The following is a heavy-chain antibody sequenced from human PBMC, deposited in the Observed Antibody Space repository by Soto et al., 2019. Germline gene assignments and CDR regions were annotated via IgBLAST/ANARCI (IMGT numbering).Heavy chain of an antibody. CDR3: AISQDRGGRTTFIY. J-gene: IGHJ4*02. CDR2: INWKSDI. Sequence: GGSLRLSCAVSGFTFDDNAMHWVRQAPEKGLEWVSGINWKSDIGYADSVKGRFTISRDNAENSLYLQTNSLRAEDTALYYCAISQDRGGRTTFIYWGQGTLVTVSS. V-gene: IGHV3-9*01. D-gene: IGHD3-16*01. CDR1: GFTFDDNA.